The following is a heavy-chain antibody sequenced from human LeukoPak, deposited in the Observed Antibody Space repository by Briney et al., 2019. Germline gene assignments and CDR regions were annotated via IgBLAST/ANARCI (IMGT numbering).Heavy chain of an antibody. V-gene: IGHV3-7*03. Sequence: GGSLRLSCAASGFTFSSCWMNWARQAPGKGLEWVASINHNGNVNYYVDSVKGRFTISRDNAKNSLYLQMSNLRAEDTALYHCARNNGMDVWGQGTTVIVSS. J-gene: IGHJ6*02. CDR1: GFTFSSCW. CDR2: INHNGNVN. CDR3: ARNNGMDV.